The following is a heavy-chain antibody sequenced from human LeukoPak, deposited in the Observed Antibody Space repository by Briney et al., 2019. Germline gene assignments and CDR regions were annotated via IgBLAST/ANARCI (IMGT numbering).Heavy chain of an antibody. V-gene: IGHV4-59*01. Sequence: SETLSLTCTVSGGSISSYYWSWIRQPTGKGLEWIGYIYYSGSTNYNPSLKSRVTISVDTSKNQFSLKLSSVTAADTAVYYCARAEDYGDYVGYWGQGTLVAVSS. D-gene: IGHD4-17*01. CDR1: GGSISSYY. CDR3: ARAEDYGDYVGY. CDR2: IYYSGST. J-gene: IGHJ4*02.